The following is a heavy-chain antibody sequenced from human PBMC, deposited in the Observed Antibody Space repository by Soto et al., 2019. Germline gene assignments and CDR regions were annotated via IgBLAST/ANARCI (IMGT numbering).Heavy chain of an antibody. J-gene: IGHJ4*02. CDR3: ARQALGDKVEY. CDR2: IHPADSDT. D-gene: IGHD2-21*02. V-gene: IGHV5-51*01. CDR1: GYSFTTYW. Sequence: GESLKISCKASGYSFTTYWIGWVRQMPGKGLEWMGIIHPADSDTRYSPSFQGRVTISADQSTTTAYLQWSSLRASDTAVYFCARQALGDKVEYWGQGTLVTVSS.